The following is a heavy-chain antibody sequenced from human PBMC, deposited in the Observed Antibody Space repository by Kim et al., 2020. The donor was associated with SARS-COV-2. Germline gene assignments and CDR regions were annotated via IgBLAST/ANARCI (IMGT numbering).Heavy chain of an antibody. CDR2: ISGYNGDT. CDR1: GYSFISFG. J-gene: IGHJ4*02. V-gene: IGHV1-18*01. CDR3: ARALHIAVADSSGDY. Sequence: ASVKVSCKVSGYSFISFGVTWMRQAPGQGLEWMGWISGYNGDTKYAQKVQGRVTMTTDTSTSTAYMELRSLRSDDTAVYYCARALHIAVADSSGDYWGQGTLVTVSS. D-gene: IGHD6-19*01.